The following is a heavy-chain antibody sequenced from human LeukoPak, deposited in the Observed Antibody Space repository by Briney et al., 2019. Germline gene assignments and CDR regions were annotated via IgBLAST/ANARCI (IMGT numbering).Heavy chain of an antibody. V-gene: IGHV3-23*01. CDR1: EFTFNDYW. J-gene: IGHJ4*02. Sequence: PGGSLRLSCEASEFTFNDYWMHWVRQGPGKGLVWVSAISGSGTDTFYANSVKGRFTISRDNPKNTLYLQMNSLRAEDTAVYYCAKGGGGSCYSPSDYWGQGTLVTVSS. D-gene: IGHD2-15*01. CDR3: AKGGGGSCYSPSDY. CDR2: ISGSGTDT.